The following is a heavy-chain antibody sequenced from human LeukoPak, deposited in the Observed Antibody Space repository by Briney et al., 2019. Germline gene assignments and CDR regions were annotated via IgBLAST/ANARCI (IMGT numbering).Heavy chain of an antibody. V-gene: IGHV3-23*01. Sequence: PGGSLRLSCAPSGFTFSSNAMNWVRQAPGKGLEWLCGVSGSGGITYYAESVKGRFTISRDNSKNTLDRQKNSLRAEDTAVYYWAKESLGSGINWCDSWGQGTLVTVSS. CDR2: VSGSGGIT. J-gene: IGHJ5*01. D-gene: IGHD3-10*01. CDR3: AKESLGSGINWCDS. CDR1: GFTFSSNA.